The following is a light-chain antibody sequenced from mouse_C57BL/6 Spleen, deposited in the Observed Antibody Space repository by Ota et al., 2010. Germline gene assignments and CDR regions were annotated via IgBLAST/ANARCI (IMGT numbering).Light chain of an antibody. Sequence: IVMTQSPSSLTVTAGEKVTMSCKSSQSLLNSGNQKNYLTWYQQKPGQPPKLLIYWASTRESGVPDRFTGSGSGTDFTLTISNVQSEDLADYFCQQYSSYPYTFGGGTKLEIK. J-gene: IGKJ2*01. CDR1: QSLLNSGNQKNY. V-gene: IGKV8-19*01. CDR2: WAS. CDR3: QQYSSYPYT.